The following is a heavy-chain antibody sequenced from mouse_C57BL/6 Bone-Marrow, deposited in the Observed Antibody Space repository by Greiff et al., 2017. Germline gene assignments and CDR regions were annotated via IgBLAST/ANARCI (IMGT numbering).Heavy chain of an antibody. J-gene: IGHJ3*01. CDR1: GFTFSSYG. V-gene: IGHV5-6*01. Sequence: EVNVVESGGDLVKPGGSLKLSCAASGFTFSSYGMSLVRQTPDKRLEWVATISSGGSYTYYPDSVKGRFTISRDNAKNTLYLQMSSLKSEDTAMYYCARVFAYWGQGTLVTVSA. CDR3: ARVFAY. CDR2: ISSGGSYT.